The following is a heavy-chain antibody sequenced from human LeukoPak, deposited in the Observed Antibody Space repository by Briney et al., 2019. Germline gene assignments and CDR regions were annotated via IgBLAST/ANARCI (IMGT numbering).Heavy chain of an antibody. J-gene: IGHJ3*02. D-gene: IGHD6-19*01. CDR1: GFTFSSYA. Sequence: GGSLRLSCAASGFTFSSYAMNWVRQAPGKGPEWVSLIRGTGGSTYYADSVRGRFTISRDNSKNTLYLQMNSLRAEDTALYYCAKDLVAVAEDAFDIWGHGTMVTVSS. CDR3: AKDLVAVAEDAFDI. V-gene: IGHV3-23*01. CDR2: IRGTGGST.